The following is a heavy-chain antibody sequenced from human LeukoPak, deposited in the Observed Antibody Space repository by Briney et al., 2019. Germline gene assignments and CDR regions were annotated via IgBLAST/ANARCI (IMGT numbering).Heavy chain of an antibody. D-gene: IGHD5-24*01. J-gene: IGHJ4*02. CDR2: IYYSGSI. CDR1: GGSISSYY. Sequence: SETLSLTCTVSGGSISSYYWSWIRQPPGKGLEWIGYIYYSGSINYNPSLKSRVTISLDTSKNQFSLKLSPVTAADTAVYYCARRSGDGYTHFDYWGQGTLVTVSS. V-gene: IGHV4-59*08. CDR3: ARRSGDGYTHFDY.